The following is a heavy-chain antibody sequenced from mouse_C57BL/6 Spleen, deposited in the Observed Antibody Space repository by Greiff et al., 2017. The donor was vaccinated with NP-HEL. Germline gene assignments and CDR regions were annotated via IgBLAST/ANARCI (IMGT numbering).Heavy chain of an antibody. V-gene: IGHV1-26*01. CDR1: GYTFTDYY. Sequence: EVQLQQSGPELVKPGASVKISCKASGYTFTDYYMNWVKQSHGKSLEWIGDINPNNGGTSYNQKFKGKATLTVDKSSSTAYMELRSLTSEDSAVYYCARNYYGRSGRYYFDYWGQGTTLTVSS. D-gene: IGHD1-1*01. CDR2: INPNNGGT. CDR3: ARNYYGRSGRYYFDY. J-gene: IGHJ2*01.